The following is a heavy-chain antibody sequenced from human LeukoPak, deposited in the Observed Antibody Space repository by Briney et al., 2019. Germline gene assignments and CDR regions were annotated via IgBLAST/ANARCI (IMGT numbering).Heavy chain of an antibody. CDR1: GGSFSGYY. CDR2: INHSGST. CDR3: ARWSSGYYPLDY. J-gene: IGHJ4*02. Sequence: SETLSLTCAVYGGSFSGYYWSWIRQPPGKGLEWIGEINHSGSTNYNPSLKSRVIISVDTSKNQYSLKLSSVTAADTAVYYCARWSSGYYPLDYWGQGTLVTVSS. V-gene: IGHV4-34*01. D-gene: IGHD3-22*01.